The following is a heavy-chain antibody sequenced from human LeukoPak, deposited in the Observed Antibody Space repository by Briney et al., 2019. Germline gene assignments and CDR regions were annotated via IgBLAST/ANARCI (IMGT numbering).Heavy chain of an antibody. J-gene: IGHJ6*02. CDR3: ESLRQPDV. D-gene: IGHD3-3*01. CDR2: ISYDGSNK. Sequence: GGSLRLSCAASGFTFSSYAMHWVRQAPGKGLEWVAVISYDGSNKYYADSVKGRFIISRDNSKNTLYLQMNSLRAEDTAVYYCESLRQPDVWGQGTTVTVSS. V-gene: IGHV3-30*04. CDR1: GFTFSSYA.